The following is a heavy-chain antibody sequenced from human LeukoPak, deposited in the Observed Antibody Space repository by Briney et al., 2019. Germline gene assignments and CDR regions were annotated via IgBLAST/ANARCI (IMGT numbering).Heavy chain of an antibody. CDR2: ISYDGSNK. V-gene: IGHV3-30*04. Sequence: GGSLRLSCAASGFTFSSHAMHWVRQAPGKGLEWVAVISYDGSNKYYADSVKGRFTISRDNSKNTLYLQMNSLRAEDTAVYYCAREEGSAYYFDYWGQGTLVTVSS. D-gene: IGHD2-15*01. CDR3: AREEGSAYYFDY. CDR1: GFTFSSHA. J-gene: IGHJ4*02.